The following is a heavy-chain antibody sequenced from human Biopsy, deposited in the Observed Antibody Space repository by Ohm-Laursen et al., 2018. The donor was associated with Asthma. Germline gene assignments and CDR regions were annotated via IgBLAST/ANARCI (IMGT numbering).Heavy chain of an antibody. V-gene: IGHV1-18*01. CDR3: GLGKGGDQHTMVTLYS. CDR2: TTPPNGDT. CDR1: DYIFPRYY. D-gene: IGHD7-27*01. J-gene: IGHJ4*02. Sequence: SVKVSCKASDYIFPRYYISWVRQAPAPPPPPPPPTTPPNGDTKYAQKFQGRVSLTTDTSTGTSYMDLRSLRSGDSAVYFCGLGKGGDQHTMVTLYSWGQGTLVTVSS.